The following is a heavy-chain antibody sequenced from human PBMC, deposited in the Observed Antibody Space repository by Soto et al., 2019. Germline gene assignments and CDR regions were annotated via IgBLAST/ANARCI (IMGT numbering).Heavy chain of an antibody. CDR3: ARGRNSGYDDYYYYYGMDV. V-gene: IGHV1-46*01. D-gene: IGHD5-12*01. CDR1: GYTFTSYY. Sequence: ASVKVSCKASGYTFTSYYMHWVRQAPGQGLEWMGIINPSGGSTSYAQKFQGRVTMTRDTSTSTVYMELSSLRSEDTAVYYCARGRNSGYDDYYYYYGMDVWGQGTTVTVSS. CDR2: INPSGGST. J-gene: IGHJ6*02.